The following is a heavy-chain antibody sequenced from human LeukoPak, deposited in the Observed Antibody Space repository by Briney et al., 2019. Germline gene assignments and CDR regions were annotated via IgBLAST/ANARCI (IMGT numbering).Heavy chain of an antibody. CDR3: ARHTPGGDPLLFLSP. Sequence: KPSETLSLTCTVSGGSISSYYWSWIRQPPGEGLEWIWYIYYSGSPNYNPSLKSRFTMSVDTSKSQFSLKLSSVTAADTAVYYCARHTPGGDPLLFLSPWGQGTLVTVSS. CDR1: GGSISSYY. J-gene: IGHJ4*02. CDR2: IYYSGSP. V-gene: IGHV4-59*08. D-gene: IGHD3-3*01.